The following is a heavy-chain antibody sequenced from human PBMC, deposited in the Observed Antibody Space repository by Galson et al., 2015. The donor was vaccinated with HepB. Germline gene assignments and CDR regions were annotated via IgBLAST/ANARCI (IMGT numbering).Heavy chain of an antibody. Sequence: SVKVSCKASGYTFTSYGISWVRQAPGQGLEWMGWISAYNGNTNYAQKLQGRVTMTTDTSTSTAYMELRSLRSDDTAVYHCARDHGNYDFWSGPDYWGQGTLVTVSS. V-gene: IGHV1-18*01. CDR2: ISAYNGNT. CDR3: ARDHGNYDFWSGPDY. CDR1: GYTFTSYG. J-gene: IGHJ4*02. D-gene: IGHD3-3*01.